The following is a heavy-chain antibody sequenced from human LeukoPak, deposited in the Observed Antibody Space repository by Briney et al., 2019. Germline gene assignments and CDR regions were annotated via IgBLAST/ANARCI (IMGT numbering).Heavy chain of an antibody. D-gene: IGHD3-9*01. CDR2: ISGSGGST. J-gene: IGHJ5*02. CDR1: GFTFSSYA. CDR3: ANRRHYDILTGYGNWFDP. V-gene: IGHV3-23*01. Sequence: GGSLRLSCAASGFTFSSYAMSRVRQAPGKGLEWVSAISGSGGSTYYADSVKGRFTISRDNSKNTLYLQMNSLRAEDTAVYYCANRRHYDILTGYGNWFDPWGQGTLVTVSS.